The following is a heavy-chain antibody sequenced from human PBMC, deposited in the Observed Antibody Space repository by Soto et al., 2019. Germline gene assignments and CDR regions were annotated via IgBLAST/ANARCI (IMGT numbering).Heavy chain of an antibody. CDR2: ISTAGDT. D-gene: IGHD3-16*01. CDR3: ARGGARFAGMDV. Sequence: PGGSLRLSCAASGFGFNGYDMHWVRQAPGKNLEWVAAISTAGDTYYLGSVKGRFTISREDAKNSLSLQMNSLRVGDTAVYYCARGGARFAGMDVWGQGTTLTVSS. J-gene: IGHJ6*02. CDR1: GFGFNGYD. V-gene: IGHV3-13*01.